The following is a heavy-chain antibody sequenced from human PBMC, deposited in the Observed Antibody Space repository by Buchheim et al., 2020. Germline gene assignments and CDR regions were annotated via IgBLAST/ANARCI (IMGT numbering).Heavy chain of an antibody. V-gene: IGHV3-48*02. J-gene: IGHJ4*02. CDR3: ARDNWYYFDY. CDR1: GFTFSSFS. D-gene: IGHD1-1*01. Sequence: EVQLVQSGGTLVQPGGSLTLSCAASGFTFSSFSMNWVRQAPGKGLEWIAFIRPSGSEKHYAESVKGRLTVSRDNAENSLYLQMDSLRDEDTAVYYCARDNWYYFDYWGQGTL. CDR2: IRPSGSEK.